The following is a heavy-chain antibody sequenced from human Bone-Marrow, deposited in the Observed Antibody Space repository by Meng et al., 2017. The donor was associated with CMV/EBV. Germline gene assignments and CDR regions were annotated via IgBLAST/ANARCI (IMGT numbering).Heavy chain of an antibody. V-gene: IGHV3-30-3*01. CDR2: ISYDGSNK. CDR3: ARDFWLPYSGSYIGYYYGMDV. D-gene: IGHD1-26*01. J-gene: IGHJ6*02. Sequence: LSLTCAASGFTFSSYAMHWVRQAPGKGLEWVAVISYDGSNKYYADSVKGRFTISRDNSKNTLYLQMNSLRAEDTAVYYCARDFWLPYSGSYIGYYYGMDVWGQGTTVTVSS. CDR1: GFTFSSYA.